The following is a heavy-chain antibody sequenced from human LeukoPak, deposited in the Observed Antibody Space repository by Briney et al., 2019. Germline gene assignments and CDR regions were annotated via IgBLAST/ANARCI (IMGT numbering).Heavy chain of an antibody. J-gene: IGHJ4*02. D-gene: IGHD3-22*01. CDR3: AREIYYYDSSGLIHYFDY. CDR1: GYTFTSYD. V-gene: IGHV1-8*03. Sequence: ASVKVSCKASGYTFTSYDINWVRQATGQGPEWMGWMNPNSGNTGYAQKFQGRVTITRNTSISTAYMELSSLRSEDTAVYYCAREIYYYDSSGLIHYFDYWGQGTLVTVSS. CDR2: MNPNSGNT.